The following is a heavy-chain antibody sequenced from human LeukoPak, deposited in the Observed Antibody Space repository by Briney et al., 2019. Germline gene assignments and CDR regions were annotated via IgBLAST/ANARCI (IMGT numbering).Heavy chain of an antibody. D-gene: IGHD6-19*01. V-gene: IGHV4-34*01. J-gene: IGHJ3*02. Sequence: SETLSLTCAVYGGSFSGYYWSWIRQPPGKGLEWIGEINHSGSTNYNPSLKSRVTISVDTSKNQFSLKLSSVTAADTAVYYCARGGVAEALDIWGQGTMVTVSS. CDR1: GGSFSGYY. CDR3: ARGGVAEALDI. CDR2: INHSGST.